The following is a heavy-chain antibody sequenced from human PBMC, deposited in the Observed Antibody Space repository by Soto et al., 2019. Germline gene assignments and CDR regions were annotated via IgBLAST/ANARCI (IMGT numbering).Heavy chain of an antibody. CDR1: GFTFSDYY. J-gene: IGHJ4*02. CDR3: ARGRSSSVYFDS. D-gene: IGHD2-2*01. Sequence: QVQLVESGGGLVKPGGSLRLSCAASGFTFSDYYMSWIRQAPGKGLEWVSYIILSGYTIYYADSVKGRFTIARDNAKNSRCLQMNSLRAEDTAVYSCARGRSSSVYFDSWGQGTLVTVSS. CDR2: IILSGYTI. V-gene: IGHV3-11*01.